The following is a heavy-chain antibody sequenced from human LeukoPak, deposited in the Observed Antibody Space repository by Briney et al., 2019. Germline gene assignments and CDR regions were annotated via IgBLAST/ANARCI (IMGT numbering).Heavy chain of an antibody. CDR2: IKSKTDGGTI. CDR3: THYYGSWLFDY. Sequence: PGGSLRLSCAASGFTFSNAWMSWVRQAPGKGLEWVGRIKSKTDGGTIDYAAPVKGRFTISRDESRNTLYLQMNSLKTEDTAVYYCTHYYGSWLFDYWGQGTLVTVSS. D-gene: IGHD3-10*01. CDR1: GFTFSNAW. J-gene: IGHJ4*02. V-gene: IGHV3-15*01.